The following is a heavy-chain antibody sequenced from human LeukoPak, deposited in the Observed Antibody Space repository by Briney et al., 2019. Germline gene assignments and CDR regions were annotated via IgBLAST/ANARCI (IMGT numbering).Heavy chain of an antibody. CDR3: AREGLRDGHKLFDY. D-gene: IGHD5-24*01. V-gene: IGHV3-30*04. Sequence: GGSLRLSCAASGFTFSSYAMHWVRQAPGKGLEWVAVISYDGSNKYYADSVKGRFTISRDNSKNTLYLQMNSLRPEDTAVFYCAREGLRDGHKLFDYWGQGTLVTVSS. CDR2: ISYDGSNK. CDR1: GFTFSSYA. J-gene: IGHJ4*02.